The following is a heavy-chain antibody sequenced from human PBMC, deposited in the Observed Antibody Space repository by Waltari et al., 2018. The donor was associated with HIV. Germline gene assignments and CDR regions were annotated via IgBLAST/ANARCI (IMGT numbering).Heavy chain of an antibody. V-gene: IGHV3-21*01. D-gene: IGHD1-26*01. CDR2: SSSSSSYI. CDR1: GVTCRSYR. Sequence: EVQLVESGGGLVKPGGSLRLSCAASGVTCRSYRTNWVLQVPGKGLELVSSSSSSSSYIYYADAVKGRFTISRGNAKNSLYLQMSSLRAEDTAVYYCARGISGSTLGVDYWGQGTLVTVSS. CDR3: ARGISGSTLGVDY. J-gene: IGHJ4*02.